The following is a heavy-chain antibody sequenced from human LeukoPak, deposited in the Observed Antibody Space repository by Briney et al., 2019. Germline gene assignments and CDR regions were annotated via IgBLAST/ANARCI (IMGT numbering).Heavy chain of an antibody. V-gene: IGHV3-15*01. J-gene: IGHJ4*02. CDR1: GFTFSNAW. D-gene: IGHD3-10*01. CDR2: IKSKTAGGTT. CDR3: TRRNFGESVDY. Sequence: GGSLRLSCAASGFTFSNAWMSWVRQAPGKGREWVGRIKSKTAGGTTDYAAPVKGRFTISRDDSKNTLYLQMNSLKTEDTAVYYCTRRNFGESVDYWGQGTLVTVSS.